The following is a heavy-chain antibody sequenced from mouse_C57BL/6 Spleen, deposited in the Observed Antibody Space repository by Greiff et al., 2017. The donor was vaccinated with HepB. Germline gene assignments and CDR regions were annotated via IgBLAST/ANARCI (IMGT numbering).Heavy chain of an antibody. CDR3: ARQDGDYFDY. D-gene: IGHD1-1*02. V-gene: IGHV1-82*01. Sequence: VQLQQSGPELVKPGASVKISCKASGYAFSSSWMNWVKQRPGKGLEWIGRIYPGDGDTNYNGKFKGKATLTADKSSSTAYMQLSSLTSEDSAVYFCARQDGDYFDYWGQSTTLTVSS. CDR1: GYAFSSSW. J-gene: IGHJ2*01. CDR2: IYPGDGDT.